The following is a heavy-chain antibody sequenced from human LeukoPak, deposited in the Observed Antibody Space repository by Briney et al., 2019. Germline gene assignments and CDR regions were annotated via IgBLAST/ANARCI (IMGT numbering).Heavy chain of an antibody. CDR2: IYYSGST. CDR3: AREGSSSEAVIDY. J-gene: IGHJ4*02. Sequence: SETLSLTCTVSGGSISSYYWSWIRQPPGKGLEWIGYIYYSGSTNYNPSLKSRVTMSVDTSKNQFSLKLSSVTAADTAVYYCAREGSSSEAVIDYWGQGTLVTVSS. V-gene: IGHV4-59*01. D-gene: IGHD6-6*01. CDR1: GGSISSYY.